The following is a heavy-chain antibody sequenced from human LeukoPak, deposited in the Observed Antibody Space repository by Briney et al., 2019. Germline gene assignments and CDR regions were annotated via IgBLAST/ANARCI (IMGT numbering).Heavy chain of an antibody. V-gene: IGHV7-4-1*02. Sequence: GASVKVSCKASGYTFTSYAMNWVRQAPGQGLEWMGWINTNTGDPTYAQGFTRRFVFSLDTSVSTAYLQINSLKAEDTAVYYCLREMATPFRAFDPWGQGTLVTVSS. CDR3: LREMATPFRAFDP. CDR1: GYTFTSYA. J-gene: IGHJ5*02. D-gene: IGHD5-24*01. CDR2: INTNTGDP.